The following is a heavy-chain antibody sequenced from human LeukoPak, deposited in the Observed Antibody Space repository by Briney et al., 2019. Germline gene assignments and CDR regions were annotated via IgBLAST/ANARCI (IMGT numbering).Heavy chain of an antibody. CDR2: LRGDGET. CDR1: GFLFSNYA. D-gene: IGHD3-10*01. Sequence: GGSLRLSCVASGFLFSNYAMSWVRQTPARGLEWVSSLRGDGETFYADSVKGRFTLSRDDSRNTVYLQLNNLRVEDTAVYYCAKANRVSSADAVWWGQGTLVTVSS. V-gene: IGHV3-23*01. CDR3: AKANRVSSADAVW. J-gene: IGHJ4*02.